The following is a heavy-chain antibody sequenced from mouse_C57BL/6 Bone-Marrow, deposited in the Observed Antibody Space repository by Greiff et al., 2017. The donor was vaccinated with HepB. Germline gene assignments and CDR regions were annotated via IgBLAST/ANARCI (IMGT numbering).Heavy chain of an antibody. J-gene: IGHJ2*01. Sequence: VKLQESGAELARPGASVKLSCKASGYTFTSYGISWVKQRTGQGLEWIGEIYPRSGNTYYNEKFKGKATLTADKSSSTAYMELRSLTSEDSAVYFCARRYGSSYDFDYWGQGTTLTVSS. CDR3: ARRYGSSYDFDY. V-gene: IGHV1-81*01. CDR2: IYPRSGNT. D-gene: IGHD1-1*01. CDR1: GYTFTSYG.